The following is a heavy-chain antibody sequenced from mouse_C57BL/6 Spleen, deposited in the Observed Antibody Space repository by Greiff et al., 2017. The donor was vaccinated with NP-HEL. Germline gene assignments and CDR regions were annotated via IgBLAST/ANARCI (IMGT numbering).Heavy chain of an antibody. CDR3: TRELYGSSYNYAMDY. V-gene: IGHV5-9-1*02. D-gene: IGHD1-1*01. J-gene: IGHJ4*01. CDR1: GFTFSSYA. Sequence: EVKVVESGEGLVKPGGSLKLSCAASGFTFSSYAMSWVRQTPEKRLEWVAYISSGGDYIYYADTVKGRFTISRDNARNTLYLQMSSLKSEDTAMYYCTRELYGSSYNYAMDYWGQGTSVTVSS. CDR2: ISSGGDYI.